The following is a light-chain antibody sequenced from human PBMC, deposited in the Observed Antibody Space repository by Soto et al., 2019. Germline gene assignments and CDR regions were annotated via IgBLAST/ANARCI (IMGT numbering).Light chain of an antibody. J-gene: IGLJ2*01. CDR2: DVS. Sequence: QSALTQPRSVSGSPGQSVTISCTGTSSDVGGYDFVSWYQQHPGKAPKLMISDVSKRPSGVPDRFSASKSGNTASLTISGLQAEDEADYFCTSYSSSNNFDVVFGGGTKLTVL. V-gene: IGLV2-11*01. CDR3: TSYSSSNNFDVV. CDR1: SSDVGGYDF.